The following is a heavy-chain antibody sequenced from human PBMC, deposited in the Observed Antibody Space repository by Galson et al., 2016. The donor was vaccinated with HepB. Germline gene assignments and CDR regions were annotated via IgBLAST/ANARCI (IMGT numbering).Heavy chain of an antibody. D-gene: IGHD3-22*01. J-gene: IGHJ3*02. CDR1: GGTFNSFA. CDR2: IIPIFGRA. CDR3: ATPSEDYDNSGIMAEACDI. Sequence: SVKVSCKASGGTFNSFAISWVRQAPGQGLEWMGGIIPIFGRANYAHKFQARVTITADESTSTAYMELTSLRSEDTAVYYCATPSEDYDNSGIMAEACDIWGQGTMVTVSS. V-gene: IGHV1-69*13.